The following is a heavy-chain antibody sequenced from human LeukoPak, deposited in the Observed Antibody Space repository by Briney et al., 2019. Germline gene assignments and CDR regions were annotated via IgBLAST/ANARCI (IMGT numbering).Heavy chain of an antibody. J-gene: IGHJ6*02. CDR3: ARRWENYYDSSGSALDV. Sequence: GESLKISCKASGYSFSSYWIAWVRQMPGKGLEWMGIIYPGDSDTRYSPSFQGQVTISVDKSTSNAYLQWSSLKASDTAMYYCARRWENYYDSSGSALDVWGQGTTVTVSS. D-gene: IGHD3-22*01. CDR1: GYSFSSYW. CDR2: IYPGDSDT. V-gene: IGHV5-51*01.